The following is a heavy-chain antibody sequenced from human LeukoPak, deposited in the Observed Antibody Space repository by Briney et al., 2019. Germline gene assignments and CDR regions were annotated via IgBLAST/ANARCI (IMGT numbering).Heavy chain of an antibody. CDR2: IYYSGST. CDR3: ARGRDYYDSSGYHY. D-gene: IGHD3-22*01. CDR1: GGSISSYY. V-gene: IGHV4-59*01. Sequence: SETLSLTCTVSGGSISSYYWSWIRQPPGKGLEWIGYIYYSGSTNYNPSLKSRVTISVDTPKNQFSLKLSSVTAADTAVYYCARGRDYYDSSGYHYWGQGTLVTVSS. J-gene: IGHJ4*02.